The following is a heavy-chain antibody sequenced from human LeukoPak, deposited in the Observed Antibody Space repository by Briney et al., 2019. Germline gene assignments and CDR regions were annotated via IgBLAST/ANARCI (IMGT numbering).Heavy chain of an antibody. CDR2: ISGSGGST. J-gene: IGHJ4*02. CDR1: GLTFTNYA. Sequence: SGGSLRLSCAASGLTFTNYAMNWVRQAPGKGLECVSVISGSGGSTYYADSVKGRFTISRDNSKNTLYLQMNSLRAEDTAVYYCAKAVYGSFRSDADYWGQGTLVTVSS. CDR3: AKAVYGSFRSDADY. V-gene: IGHV3-23*01. D-gene: IGHD4-17*01.